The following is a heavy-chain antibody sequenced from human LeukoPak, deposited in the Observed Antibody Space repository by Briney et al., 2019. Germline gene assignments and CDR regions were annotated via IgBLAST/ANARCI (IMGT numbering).Heavy chain of an antibody. J-gene: IGHJ4*02. CDR2: ICGSGGCT. D-gene: IGHD6-19*01. CDR3: AKTTVGYSSGRYPGWPADC. V-gene: IGHV3-23*01. CDR1: GLIFNTYA. Sequence: GGSLRLSCEASGLIFNTYAIYWVRQAPGKGLEWVSGICGSGGCTYYADSVKGRFTISRDNSKNTVYLQMNSLTADDTAVYYCAKTTVGYSSGRYPGWPADCWGQGALVTVSS.